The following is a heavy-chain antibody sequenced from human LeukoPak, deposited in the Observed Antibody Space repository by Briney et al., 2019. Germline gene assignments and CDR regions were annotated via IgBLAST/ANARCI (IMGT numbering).Heavy chain of an antibody. CDR1: GFTFSDYW. Sequence: GGSLRLSCAASGFTFSDYWMSSVRQTPGKGLEWVANINKDGSKIYYVDSEKGRFTTSRDNAKNSQFLQMDRLGAEDTAKYYCARDGSCFDYWGQGMQVTVSS. J-gene: IGHJ4*02. CDR3: ARDGSCFDY. V-gene: IGHV3-7*01. CDR2: INKDGSKI. D-gene: IGHD2-15*01.